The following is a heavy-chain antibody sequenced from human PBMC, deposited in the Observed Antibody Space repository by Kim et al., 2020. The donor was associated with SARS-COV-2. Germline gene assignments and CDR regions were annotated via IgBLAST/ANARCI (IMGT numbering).Heavy chain of an antibody. Sequence: GGSLRLSCAASGFIFSNYAMSWVRQAPGKGLEWVSTISSTGGSTYYADSVKGRFIISRDNSKSTLYLQMNSLRAEDTAIYYCGSHAYSSGWSKIDDWGQGTLVTVSS. CDR1: GFIFSNYA. J-gene: IGHJ4*02. V-gene: IGHV3-23*01. D-gene: IGHD6-19*01. CDR2: ISSTGGST. CDR3: GSHAYSSGWSKIDD.